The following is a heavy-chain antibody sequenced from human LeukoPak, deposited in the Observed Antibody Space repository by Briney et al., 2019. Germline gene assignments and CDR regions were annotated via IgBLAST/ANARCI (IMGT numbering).Heavy chain of an antibody. Sequence: ASVKVSCKASGGTFSSYAISWVRQAPGQGLEWMGGIIPIFGTANYTQKFQGRVTITADESTSTAYTELSSLRSEDTAVYYCARNSGSYTPRDAFDIWGQGTMVTVSS. CDR3: ARNSGSYTPRDAFDI. D-gene: IGHD1-26*01. CDR2: IIPIFGTA. V-gene: IGHV1-69*13. J-gene: IGHJ3*02. CDR1: GGTFSSYA.